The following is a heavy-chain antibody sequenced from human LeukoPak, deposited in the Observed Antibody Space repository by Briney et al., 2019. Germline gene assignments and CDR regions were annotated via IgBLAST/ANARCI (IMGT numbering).Heavy chain of an antibody. CDR3: AKDQGPGYFDY. V-gene: IGHV3-7*03. Sequence: GGSLRLSCAASGFTFSSYWMSWVRQAPGKGLEWVANIKQDGSEKYYVDSVKGRFTISRDNAKNSLYLQMNSLRAEDTAVYYCAKDQGPGYFDYWGQGTLVTVSS. J-gene: IGHJ4*02. CDR1: GFTFSSYW. CDR2: IKQDGSEK.